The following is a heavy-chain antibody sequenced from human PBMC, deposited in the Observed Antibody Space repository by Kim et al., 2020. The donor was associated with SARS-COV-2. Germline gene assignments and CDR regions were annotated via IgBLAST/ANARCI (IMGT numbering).Heavy chain of an antibody. V-gene: IGHV1-69*04. D-gene: IGHD3-10*01. CDR3: ARRMVRGVISDAFDI. CDR1: GGTFSSYA. Sequence: SVKVSCKASGGTFSSYAISWVRQAPGQGLEWMGRIIPILGIANYAQKFQGRVTITADKSTSTAYMELSSLRSEDTAVYYCARRMVRGVISDAFDIWGQGTMVTVSS. CDR2: IIPILGIA. J-gene: IGHJ3*02.